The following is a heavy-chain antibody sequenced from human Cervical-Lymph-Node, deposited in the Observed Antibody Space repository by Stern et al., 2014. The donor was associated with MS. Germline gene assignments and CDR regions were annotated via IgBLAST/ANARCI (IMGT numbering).Heavy chain of an antibody. CDR3: ATTRWDLFTWNWFDP. CDR2: IHDSGST. J-gene: IGHJ5*02. Sequence: VQLVESGPGLVKPSQTLSLTCTVSGGSISSSGYYWSWIRQPADKGLEWIGRIHDSGSTYYNPSLKSRVTLSMETDKNQFSPKLPSVTAADTAVYYCATTRWDLFTWNWFDPWGQGTLVTVSS. D-gene: IGHD1-26*01. CDR1: GGSISSSGYY. V-gene: IGHV4-61*02.